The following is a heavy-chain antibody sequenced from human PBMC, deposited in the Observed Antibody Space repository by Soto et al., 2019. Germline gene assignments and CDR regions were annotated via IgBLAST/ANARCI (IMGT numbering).Heavy chain of an antibody. J-gene: IGHJ5*02. D-gene: IGHD6-19*01. Sequence: ASVKVSCKASGYTFTSYGISWVRQAPGQGLEWMGWISAYNGNTNYAQKLQGRVTMTTDTSTSTAYMELRSLRSDDTAVYYCARDTGIAVAGTHDPWGQGTLVTVSS. CDR3: ARDTGIAVAGTHDP. CDR1: GYTFTSYG. V-gene: IGHV1-18*01. CDR2: ISAYNGNT.